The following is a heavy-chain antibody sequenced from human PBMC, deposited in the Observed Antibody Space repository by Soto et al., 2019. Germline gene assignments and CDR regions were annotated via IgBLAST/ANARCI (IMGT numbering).Heavy chain of an antibody. J-gene: IGHJ4*02. Sequence: QVQLVESGGGVVQPGRSLRLSCVVSGFTLSSYGMHWVRKAPGKGLEWVAVIPYDGSYKYYADSVKGRFTISRDNSKNTLYLQMNSLRAEDTAVYYCAKEGSWYLESWGQGALVTVSS. D-gene: IGHD6-13*01. CDR3: AKEGSWYLES. CDR1: GFTLSSYG. CDR2: IPYDGSYK. V-gene: IGHV3-30*18.